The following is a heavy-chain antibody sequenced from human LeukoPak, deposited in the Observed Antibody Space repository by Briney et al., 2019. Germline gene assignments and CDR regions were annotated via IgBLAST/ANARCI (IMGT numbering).Heavy chain of an antibody. J-gene: IGHJ3*02. CDR1: GYSFSGYW. D-gene: IGHD3-3*01. CDR3: ARRDYDFWSALGAFDI. Sequence: GESLKISCKGSGYSFSGYWIGWVRQMPGKGLEWMGIIYPGDSDTRYSPSFQGQVTMSADKSISTAYLQWSSLKDSDTAMYYCARRDYDFWSALGAFDIWGQGTMVTVSS. CDR2: IYPGDSDT. V-gene: IGHV5-51*01.